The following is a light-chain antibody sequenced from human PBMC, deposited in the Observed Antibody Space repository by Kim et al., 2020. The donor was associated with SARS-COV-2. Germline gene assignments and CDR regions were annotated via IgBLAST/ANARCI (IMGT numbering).Light chain of an antibody. J-gene: IGKJ1*01. CDR2: AAS. V-gene: IGKV1-9*01. Sequence: ASVGDRVTITYRASQGISSYLAWYQQKPGKAPKLLSYAASTLQSGVPSRFSGSGSGTDFTLTISSLQPEDSAAYYCQQLDSYPRTFGQGTKVEIK. CDR1: QGISSY. CDR3: QQLDSYPRT.